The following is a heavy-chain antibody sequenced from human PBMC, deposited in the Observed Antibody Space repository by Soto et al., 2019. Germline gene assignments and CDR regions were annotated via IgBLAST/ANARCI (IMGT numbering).Heavy chain of an antibody. J-gene: IGHJ3*02. CDR1: GGSISSYY. CDR2: IYYSGST. V-gene: IGHV4-59*01. Sequence: SETLSLTCTVSGGSISSYYWGWIRQPPGKGLEWIGYIYYSGSTNYNPSLKSRVTISVDTSKNQFSLKLSSVTAADTAVYYCARYSGSYYDHDAFDIWGQGTMVTVSS. CDR3: ARYSGSYYDHDAFDI. D-gene: IGHD1-26*01.